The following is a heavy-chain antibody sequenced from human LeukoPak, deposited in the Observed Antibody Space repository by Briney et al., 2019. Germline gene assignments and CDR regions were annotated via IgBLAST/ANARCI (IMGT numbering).Heavy chain of an antibody. CDR1: GFTFSSYA. V-gene: IGHV3-30*04. J-gene: IGHJ4*02. D-gene: IGHD3-10*01. CDR2: ISYDGSNK. Sequence: GRSLRLSCAASGFTFSSYAMHWVRQAPGKGLEWVAVISYDGSNKYYADSVKGRFTISRDNSKNTLYLQMNSLRAEDTAVYYCARDRGPGFDYWGQGTLVTVSS. CDR3: ARDRGPGFDY.